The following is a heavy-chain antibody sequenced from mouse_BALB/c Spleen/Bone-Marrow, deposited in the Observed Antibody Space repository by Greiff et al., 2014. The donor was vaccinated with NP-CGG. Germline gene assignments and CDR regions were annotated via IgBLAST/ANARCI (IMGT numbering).Heavy chain of an antibody. Sequence: VQLQQPGAELVKPGASVKLSCTSSGFNIRDTYIHWVKQRPELGLEWIGKIDPAKDNTEYDPKFQGKATITADTPSNTAYLQLSSLTSEDTAVYYCARGVRQLGLPFWGQGTLVTVST. J-gene: IGHJ3*01. CDR2: IDPAKDNT. CDR3: ARGVRQLGLPF. D-gene: IGHD3-2*01. CDR1: GFNIRDTY. V-gene: IGHV14-3*02.